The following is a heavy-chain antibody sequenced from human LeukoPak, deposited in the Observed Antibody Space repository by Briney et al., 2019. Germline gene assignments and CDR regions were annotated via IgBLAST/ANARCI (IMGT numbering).Heavy chain of an antibody. Sequence: GGSLRLSCAASGFTFSSYWMSWVRQTPGKGLEWVAHLNQDGSEKYYVDSVKGRFTISRENAKNSLYLQMNSLRAEDTAVYYCAKCGSGSDFDYWGQGILVTVSS. V-gene: IGHV3-7*02. CDR2: LNQDGSEK. CDR1: GFTFSSYW. J-gene: IGHJ4*02. CDR3: AKCGSGSDFDY. D-gene: IGHD3-10*01.